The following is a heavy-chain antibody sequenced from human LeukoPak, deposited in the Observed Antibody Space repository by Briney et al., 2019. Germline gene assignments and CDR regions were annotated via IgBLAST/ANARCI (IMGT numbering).Heavy chain of an antibody. D-gene: IGHD2-15*01. J-gene: IGHJ5*02. CDR1: GGSISSSSYY. CDR3: ARRGRYCSGGSCFIGLFDP. CDR2: INYSGIT. V-gene: IGHV4-39*01. Sequence: SETLSLTCTVSGGSISSSSYYWSWIRQPPGKGLEWIGSINYSGITYYNPSLKSRVTISVDTSKNQFSLKLSSVTAADTAVYYCARRGRYCSGGSCFIGLFDPWGQGTLVTVSS.